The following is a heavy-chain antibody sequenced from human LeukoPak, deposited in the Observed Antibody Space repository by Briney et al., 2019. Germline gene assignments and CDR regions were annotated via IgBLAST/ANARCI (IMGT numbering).Heavy chain of an antibody. Sequence: SETLSLTCTVSGGSISSYYWSWIRQPPGKGLEWIGYIYYSGSTNYNPSLKSRVTISVDTSKNQFSLKLSSVTAADTAVYYCARDRRKAAAGIYYGMDVWGQGTTVTVSS. D-gene: IGHD6-13*01. CDR2: IYYSGST. V-gene: IGHV4-59*01. CDR3: ARDRRKAAAGIYYGMDV. CDR1: GGSISSYY. J-gene: IGHJ6*02.